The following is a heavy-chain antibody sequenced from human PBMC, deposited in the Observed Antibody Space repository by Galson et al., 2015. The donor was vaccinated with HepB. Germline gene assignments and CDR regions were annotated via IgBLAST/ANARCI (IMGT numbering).Heavy chain of an antibody. CDR3: AARGAMVQGVIINDP. CDR2: ISSSGSTI. V-gene: IGHV3-48*03. CDR1: GFTFSSYE. Sequence: SLRLSCAASGFTFSSYEMNWVRQAPGKGLEWVSYISSSGSTIYYADSVKGRFTISRDNSKNTLYLQMNSLRAEDTAVYYCAARGAMVQGVIINDPWGQGTLVTVSS. J-gene: IGHJ5*02. D-gene: IGHD3-10*01.